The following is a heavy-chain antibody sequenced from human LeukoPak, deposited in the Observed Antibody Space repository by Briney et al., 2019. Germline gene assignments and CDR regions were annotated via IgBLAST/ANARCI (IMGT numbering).Heavy chain of an antibody. V-gene: IGHV1-8*01. Sequence: GASVNVSCKASGYTFTSYDINWVRQATGQGLEWMGWMNPNSGNTGYAQKFQGRVTMTRNTSISTAYMELSSLRSEDTAVYYCATFSSSKTTYNWFDPWGQGTLVTVSS. CDR2: MNPNSGNT. D-gene: IGHD6-13*01. J-gene: IGHJ5*02. CDR1: GYTFTSYD. CDR3: ATFSSSKTTYNWFDP.